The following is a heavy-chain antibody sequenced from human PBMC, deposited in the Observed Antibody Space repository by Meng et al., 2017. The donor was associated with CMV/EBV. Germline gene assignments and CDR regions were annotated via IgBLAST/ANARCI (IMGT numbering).Heavy chain of an antibody. J-gene: IGHJ5*02. D-gene: IGHD3-10*01. CDR2: ISAYNGNT. CDR1: CYSFSSYG. Sequence: QVQLVKSGAEGKKSGASVKVSCTACCYSFSSYGISRVRQAPGQGLEWMGWISAYNGNTNFAQKLQGRVTMTTDTSSSTAYMELRSLRSDDTAVYYCARNYYGSGSWFDPWGQGTLVTVSS. CDR3: ARNYYGSGSWFDP. V-gene: IGHV1-18*01.